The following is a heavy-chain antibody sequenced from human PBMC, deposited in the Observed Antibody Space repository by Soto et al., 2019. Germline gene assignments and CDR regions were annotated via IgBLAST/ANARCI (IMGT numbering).Heavy chain of an antibody. Sequence: KPSETLSLTCTVSGGSMSSYYWTWTRQPAGKGLEWIGRVYSSGGTHYNPSLKSRVTISLDTSKNQFSLRLLSVTDADTAVYYCARDMHAGFTHYFDPWGQGTLVT. D-gene: IGHD1-26*01. J-gene: IGHJ5*02. CDR2: VYSSGGT. V-gene: IGHV4-4*07. CDR3: ARDMHAGFTHYFDP. CDR1: GGSMSSYY.